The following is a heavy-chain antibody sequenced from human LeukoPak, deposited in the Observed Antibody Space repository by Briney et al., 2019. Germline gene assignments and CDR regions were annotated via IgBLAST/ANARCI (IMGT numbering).Heavy chain of an antibody. D-gene: IGHD2-8*01. Sequence: SETLSLTCTVSGYSISSGYYWGWIRQPPGKGLEWIGSIYHSGSTYYNPSLKSRVTISVDTSKNQFSLKQSSVTAADTAVYYCASVLGQIWGQGTLVTVSS. V-gene: IGHV4-38-2*02. CDR1: GYSISSGYY. CDR3: ASVLGQI. J-gene: IGHJ4*02. CDR2: IYHSGST.